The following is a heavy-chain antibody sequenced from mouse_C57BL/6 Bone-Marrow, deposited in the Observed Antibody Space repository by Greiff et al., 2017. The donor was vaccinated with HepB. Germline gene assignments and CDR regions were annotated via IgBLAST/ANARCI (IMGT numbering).Heavy chain of an antibody. J-gene: IGHJ2*01. V-gene: IGHV1-64*01. CDR2: IHPNSGST. D-gene: IGHD1-1*01. CDR1: GYTFTSYW. CDR3: ANYYGNSYTGGY. Sequence: VQLQQPGAELVKPGASVKLSCKASGYTFTSYWMHWVKQRPGQGLEWIGMIHPNSGSTNYNEKFKSKATLTVDKSSITAYMQLSSLTSEDSAVYYCANYYGNSYTGGYWGQGTTLTVSS.